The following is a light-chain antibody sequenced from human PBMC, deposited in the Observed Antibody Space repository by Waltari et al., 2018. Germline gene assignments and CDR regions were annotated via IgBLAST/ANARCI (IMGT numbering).Light chain of an antibody. Sequence: EIVLTQSPGTASSSPGASATLSCRASQSVCSSSLAWYQQKPGQAPRLVIYRASRRATGIPDRFSGSGSGTDFSLTISRLEPEDFAVYYCQQHGTLPATFGQGTKVEIK. V-gene: IGKV3-20*01. CDR2: RAS. CDR1: QSVCSSS. J-gene: IGKJ1*01. CDR3: QQHGTLPAT.